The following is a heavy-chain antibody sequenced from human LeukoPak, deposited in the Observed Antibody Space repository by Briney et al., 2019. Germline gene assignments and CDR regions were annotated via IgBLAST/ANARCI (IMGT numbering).Heavy chain of an antibody. Sequence: PGGSLRLSCAASGFTFSTYRMSWVRQAPGKGLEWVSYISRSSNTIYYADSVKGRFTISRDNAKNSLYLQMSSLRVEDTAVYYCARAGYCSGTTCLNWFDPWGQGTLVTVSS. CDR1: GFTFSTYR. CDR3: ARAGYCSGTTCLNWFDP. CDR2: ISRSSNTI. J-gene: IGHJ5*02. D-gene: IGHD2-2*01. V-gene: IGHV3-48*01.